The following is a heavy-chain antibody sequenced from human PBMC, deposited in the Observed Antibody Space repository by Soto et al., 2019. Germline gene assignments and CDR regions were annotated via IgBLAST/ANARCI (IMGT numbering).Heavy chain of an antibody. CDR1: GGTFSSYA. CDR3: ARTVIFDDFWSGYFAY. Sequence: SVKVSCKASGGTFSSYAISWVRQAPGQGLEWMGGIIPIFGTANYAQKFQGRVTITADESTSTAYMELSSLRSEDTAVYYCARTVIFDDFWSGYFAYWGQGTLVTVSS. J-gene: IGHJ4*02. CDR2: IIPIFGTA. V-gene: IGHV1-69*13. D-gene: IGHD3-3*01.